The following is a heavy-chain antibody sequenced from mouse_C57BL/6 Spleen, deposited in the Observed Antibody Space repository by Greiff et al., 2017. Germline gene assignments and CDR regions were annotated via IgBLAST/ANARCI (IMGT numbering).Heavy chain of an antibody. CDR1: GYTFTSYW. Sequence: QVQLQQPGAELVRPGSSVKLSCKASGYTFTSYWMDWVKQRPGQGLEWIGNIYPSDSETHYNQKFKDKATLTVDKSSSTAYMQLSSLTSEDSAVYYCARDYYGSSLYYFDYWGQGTTRTVSS. CDR2: IYPSDSET. CDR3: ARDYYGSSLYYFDY. V-gene: IGHV1-61*01. D-gene: IGHD1-1*01. J-gene: IGHJ2*01.